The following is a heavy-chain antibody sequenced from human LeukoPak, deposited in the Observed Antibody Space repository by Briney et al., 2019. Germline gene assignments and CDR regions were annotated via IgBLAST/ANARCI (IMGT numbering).Heavy chain of an antibody. CDR3: ARGPSVLGAIDN. Sequence: PGGSLRLSCAASGFIFSRYWMHWVCQAPGKELVWVSRINNDGSITNSADSVKGRFTISRDNAKDMLYLQMDSLRVEDTAIYYCARGPSVLGAIDNWGRGTLVAVSS. J-gene: IGHJ4*02. CDR2: INNDGSIT. CDR1: GFIFSRYW. D-gene: IGHD3-10*01. V-gene: IGHV3-74*01.